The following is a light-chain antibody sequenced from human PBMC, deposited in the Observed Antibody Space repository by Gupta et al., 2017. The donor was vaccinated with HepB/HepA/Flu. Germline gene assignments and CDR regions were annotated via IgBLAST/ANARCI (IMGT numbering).Light chain of an antibody. Sequence: QSVLTQPPSASGTPGQGVPISCSGSSSNIGSNVVNWYQQFPGTAPKLLIYTNNGRPSGVPDRFSGSKAGTAAYLAISGLQSEDEADYYCAAWDNSMNGRVFGGGTKLTVL. V-gene: IGLV1-44*01. CDR3: AAWDNSMNGRV. CDR2: TNN. J-gene: IGLJ3*02. CDR1: SSNIGSNV.